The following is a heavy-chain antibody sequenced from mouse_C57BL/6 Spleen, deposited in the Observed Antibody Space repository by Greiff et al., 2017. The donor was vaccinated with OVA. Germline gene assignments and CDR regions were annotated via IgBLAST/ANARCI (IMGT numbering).Heavy chain of an antibody. D-gene: IGHD3-2*02. CDR1: GYTFTDYY. Sequence: VQLKQSGPELVKPGASVKISCKASGYTFTDYYMNWVKQSHGKSLEWIGDINPNNGGTSYNQKFKGKATLTVDKSSSTAYMELRSLTSEDSAVYYCARRADSSGYYFDYWGQGTTLTVSS. CDR3: ARRADSSGYYFDY. V-gene: IGHV1-26*01. CDR2: INPNNGGT. J-gene: IGHJ2*01.